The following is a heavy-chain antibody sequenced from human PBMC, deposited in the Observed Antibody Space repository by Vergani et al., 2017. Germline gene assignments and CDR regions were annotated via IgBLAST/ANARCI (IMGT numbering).Heavy chain of an antibody. J-gene: IGHJ6*03. V-gene: IGHV7-4-1*02. CDR3: ARIPWXDFWSGYYYYYYYYMDV. CDR1: GYTFTSYA. D-gene: IGHD3-3*01. Sequence: QVQLVQSGSELKKPGASVKVSCKASGYTFTSYAMNWVRQAPGQGLEWMGWINTNTGNPTYAQGFTGRFFFSLDTSVSTAYLQISSLKAEDTAVYYCARIPWXDFWSGYYYYYYYYMDVWGKGTTVTVSS. CDR2: INTNTGNP.